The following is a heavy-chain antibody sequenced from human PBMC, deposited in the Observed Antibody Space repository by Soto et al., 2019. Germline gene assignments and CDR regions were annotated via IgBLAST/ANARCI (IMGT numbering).Heavy chain of an antibody. Sequence: PGGSLRLSCAASGFTFSNAWMSWVRQAPGKGLEWVGRIKSKTDGGTTDYAAPVKGRFTISRDDSKNTLYLQMNSLKTEDTAVYYCTTDEDIVLMVPTNYWGQGTLVTVSS. CDR2: IKSKTDGGTT. V-gene: IGHV3-15*01. CDR3: TTDEDIVLMVPTNY. CDR1: GFTFSNAW. J-gene: IGHJ4*02. D-gene: IGHD2-8*01.